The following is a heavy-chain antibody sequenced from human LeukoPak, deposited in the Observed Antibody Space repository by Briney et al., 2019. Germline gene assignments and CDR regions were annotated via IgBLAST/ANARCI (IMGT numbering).Heavy chain of an antibody. J-gene: IGHJ1*01. CDR2: IYYSGST. CDR1: GGSISSSGDD. Sequence: SSETLSLTCTVSGGSISSSGDDWSWIRQPTGKGLEWIGSIYYSGSTYYNPSLKSRVTISVDTSKNQFSLELSSVTAADTAVYYCARHFEGTGDIVVVPAGILRPFGLWGRDTLVTVSS. D-gene: IGHD2-2*01. CDR3: ARHFEGTGDIVVVPAGILRPFGL. V-gene: IGHV4-39*01.